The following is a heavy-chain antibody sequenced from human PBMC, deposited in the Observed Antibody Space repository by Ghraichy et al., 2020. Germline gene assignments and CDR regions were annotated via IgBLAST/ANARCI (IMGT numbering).Heavy chain of an antibody. CDR3: ARDRCGGDCPRRANWYFDL. D-gene: IGHD2-21*02. V-gene: IGHV3-66*01. CDR1: GFTVSSNY. CDR2: IYSGGST. Sequence: GGSLRLSCAASGFTVSSNYMSWVRQAPGKGLEWVSVIYSGGSTYYADSVKGRFTISRDNSKNTLYLQLNSLRAEDTAVYYCARDRCGGDCPRRANWYFDLWGRGTLVTVSS. J-gene: IGHJ2*01.